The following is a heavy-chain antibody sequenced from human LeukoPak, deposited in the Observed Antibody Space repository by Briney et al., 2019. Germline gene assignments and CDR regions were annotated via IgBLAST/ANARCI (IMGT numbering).Heavy chain of an antibody. CDR2: IKEDGSEK. CDR3: GRRAY. Sequence: GGSLRLSCAASGITLSSYWMGWVRQAPGKGLEWVANIKEDGSEKYYVDSAKGRFTISRDNAKNSLYLQMNSLRAEDTAVYYCGRRAYWGQGTLVTVSS. J-gene: IGHJ4*02. V-gene: IGHV3-7*01. CDR1: GITLSSYW.